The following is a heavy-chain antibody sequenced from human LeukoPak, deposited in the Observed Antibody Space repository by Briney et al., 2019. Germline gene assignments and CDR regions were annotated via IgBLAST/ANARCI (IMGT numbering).Heavy chain of an antibody. J-gene: IGHJ4*02. CDR2: ISSSSSYI. D-gene: IGHD3-22*01. CDR3: ARVNSEYYYDSSGYYPYYFDY. Sequence: GGSLRLSCAAPGFTFSSYSMNWVRQAPGKGLEWVSSISSSSSYIYYADSVKGRFTISRDNAKNSLYLQMNSLRAEDTAVYYCARVNSEYYYDSSGYYPYYFDYWGQGTLVTVSS. CDR1: GFTFSSYS. V-gene: IGHV3-21*01.